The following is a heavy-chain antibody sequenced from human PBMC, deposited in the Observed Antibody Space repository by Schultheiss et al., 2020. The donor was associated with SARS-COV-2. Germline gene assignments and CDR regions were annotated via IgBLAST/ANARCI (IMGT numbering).Heavy chain of an antibody. Sequence: GGSLRLSCAASGFTFSSYGMHWVRQAPGKGLEWVAVIWFDGSKKYYGDSVKGRFTISRDNAKSSLSLEMNSLRDEDTAVYYCARGGDIVVVVAASDAFDIWGQGTMVTVSS. V-gene: IGHV3-33*01. CDR2: IWFDGSKK. J-gene: IGHJ3*02. D-gene: IGHD2-15*01. CDR3: ARGGDIVVVVAASDAFDI. CDR1: GFTFSSYG.